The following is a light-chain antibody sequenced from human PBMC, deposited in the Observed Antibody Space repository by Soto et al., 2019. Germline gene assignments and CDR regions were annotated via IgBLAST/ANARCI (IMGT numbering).Light chain of an antibody. J-gene: IGLJ3*02. V-gene: IGLV2-14*01. CDR3: SSYTCSSTLV. CDR1: SSDVGGYNY. CDR2: EVS. Sequence: QSALTQPASVSGSPGQSITISCTGTSSDVGGYNYVSWYQHQPGKAPKLMIYEVSNRPSGVSNRFSGSKSGNTASLTISGLQAEDEADYYCSSYTCSSTLVFGGGTKLTVL.